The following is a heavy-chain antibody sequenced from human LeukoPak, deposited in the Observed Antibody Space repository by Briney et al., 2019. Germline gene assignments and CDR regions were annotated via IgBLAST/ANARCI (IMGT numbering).Heavy chain of an antibody. V-gene: IGHV1-8*01. D-gene: IGHD3-22*01. CDR1: GYTFTSYD. J-gene: IGHJ6*03. CDR2: MNPNSGNT. Sequence: GASVKVSCKASGYTFTSYDINWVRQATGQGLEWMGWMNPNSGNTGYAQKFQGRVTMTRNTSISTAYMGLSSLRSEDTAVYYCARYYYDSSGYYYAYYYYYYMDVWGKGTTVTVSS. CDR3: ARYYYDSSGYYYAYYYYYYMDV.